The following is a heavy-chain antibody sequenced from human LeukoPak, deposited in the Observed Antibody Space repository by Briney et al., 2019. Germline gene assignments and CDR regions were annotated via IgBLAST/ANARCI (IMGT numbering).Heavy chain of an antibody. V-gene: IGHV4-34*01. CDR1: GGSFSGYY. J-gene: IGHJ4*02. D-gene: IGHD3-22*01. CDR3: ARGRFLAYDSSGYYLDY. CDR2: INHSGST. Sequence: PSETLSLTCAVYGGSFSGYYWSWIRQPPGKGLEWIGEINHSGSTNYNPSLKSRVTISVDTSKNQFSLKLSSVTAADTAVYYCARGRFLAYDSSGYYLDYWGQGTWSPSPQ.